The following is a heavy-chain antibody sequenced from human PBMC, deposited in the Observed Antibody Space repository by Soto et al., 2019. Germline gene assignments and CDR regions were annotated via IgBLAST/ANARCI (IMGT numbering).Heavy chain of an antibody. D-gene: IGHD3-10*01. J-gene: IGHJ5*02. Sequence: GESLKISCKGSGYIFTSYWIRWVRQMPGKGLEWMRIIYPGESDTRYSPSSQGQLTISAAKSLSTAYLHSSTPKASATAMHYRAREPKFDGSGRNINWFDPCAEGCLVPVS. CDR3: AREPKFDGSGRNINWFDP. V-gene: IGHV5-51*01. CDR2: IYPGESDT. CDR1: GYIFTSYW.